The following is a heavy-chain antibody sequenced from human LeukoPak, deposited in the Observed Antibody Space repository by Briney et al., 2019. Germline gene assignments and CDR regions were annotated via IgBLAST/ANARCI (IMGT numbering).Heavy chain of an antibody. V-gene: IGHV4-59*11. CDR3: ARVSTTTYYYHYYMDV. J-gene: IGHJ6*03. D-gene: IGHD1-14*01. CDR1: GGSISSHH. Sequence: SETLSLTCTVSGGSISSHHWSWIRQPPGKGLEWIGYIYYSGSTNYNPSLKSRVTISVDTSKNQFSLKLSSVGAADTAVYYCARVSTTTYYYHYYMDVWGKGTTVTVSS. CDR2: IYYSGST.